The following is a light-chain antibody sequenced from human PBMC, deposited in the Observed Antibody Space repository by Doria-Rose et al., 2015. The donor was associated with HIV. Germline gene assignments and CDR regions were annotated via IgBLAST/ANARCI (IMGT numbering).Light chain of an antibody. J-gene: IGKJ2*01. CDR2: DAS. CDR3: QQYYTTLPYT. V-gene: IGKV3-11*01. Sequence: ATLSLSPGERATLSCRASQSVSSYLAWYQEKPGQAPRLLIYDASNRATGIPARFSGSGSGTDFALTISSLRPEDYATYYCQQYYTTLPYTVGQGTKR. CDR1: QSVSSY.